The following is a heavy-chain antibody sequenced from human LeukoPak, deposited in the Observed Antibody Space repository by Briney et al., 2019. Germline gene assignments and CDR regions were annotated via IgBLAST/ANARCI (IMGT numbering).Heavy chain of an antibody. V-gene: IGHV4-30-2*01. CDR2: IYHSGST. CDR1: GGSISSGGYY. CDR3: ARDPRWYNWNEGGDAFDI. D-gene: IGHD1-1*01. Sequence: SQTLSLTCTVSGGSISSGGYYWSWIRQPPGKGLEWIGYIYHSGSTNYNPSLKSRVTISVDKSKNQFSLKLSSVTAADTAVYYCARDPRWYNWNEGGDAFDIWGQGTMVTVSS. J-gene: IGHJ3*02.